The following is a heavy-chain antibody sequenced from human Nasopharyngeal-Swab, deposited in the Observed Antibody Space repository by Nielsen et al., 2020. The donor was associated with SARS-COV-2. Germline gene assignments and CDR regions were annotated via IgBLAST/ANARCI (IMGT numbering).Heavy chain of an antibody. CDR3: AREGYYGSGSYAPFDY. J-gene: IGHJ4*02. V-gene: IGHV1-69*01. Sequence: WVRQAPGQGLEWMGGIIPIFGTANYAQKFQGGVTITADESTSTAYMELSSLRSEDTAVYYCAREGYYGSGSYAPFDYWGQGTLVTVSS. CDR2: IIPIFGTA. D-gene: IGHD3-10*01.